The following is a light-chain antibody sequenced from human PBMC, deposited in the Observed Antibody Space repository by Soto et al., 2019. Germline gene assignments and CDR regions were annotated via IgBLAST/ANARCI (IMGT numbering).Light chain of an antibody. CDR1: QSVGIN. CDR2: GAS. V-gene: IGKV3-15*01. CDR3: QQYDKWPLT. Sequence: EIVMTQSPATLSVSPGERATLSCRASQSVGINLAWFQQKPGQAPRLLIYGASTRAPGIPGRFSGSGSGTEFTLTSSSLLSKDGAVYYCQQYDKWPLTFGGGTAVDIK. J-gene: IGKJ4*01.